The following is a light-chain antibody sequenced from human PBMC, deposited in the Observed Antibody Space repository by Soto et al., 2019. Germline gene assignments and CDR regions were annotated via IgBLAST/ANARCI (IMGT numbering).Light chain of an antibody. CDR2: DVS. CDR1: SSDVGGYNY. J-gene: IGLJ2*01. V-gene: IGLV2-14*01. Sequence: QSALTQPASVSGSPGQSITISCTGTSSDVGGYNYVSWYQQHPGKAPKLMIYDVSHRPSGVSHRFSGSKSGNTASLTISVLQAEDEADYYCSSYTSSSTLVVFGGGTKLTVL. CDR3: SSYTSSSTLVV.